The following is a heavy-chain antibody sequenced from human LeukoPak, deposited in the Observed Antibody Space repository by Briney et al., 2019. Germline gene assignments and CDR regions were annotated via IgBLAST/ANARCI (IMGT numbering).Heavy chain of an antibody. D-gene: IGHD3-10*01. CDR3: ATGEVRGVQYYFDY. V-gene: IGHV1-24*01. CDR1: GYTFTSYG. Sequence: ASVKVSCKASGYTFTSYGISWVRQAPGKGLEWMGGFDPEDGETIYAKKFQVRVTMTEDTSTDTAYMELSSLRSKDTAVYYCATGEVRGVQYYFDYWGQGTLVTASS. J-gene: IGHJ4*02. CDR2: FDPEDGET.